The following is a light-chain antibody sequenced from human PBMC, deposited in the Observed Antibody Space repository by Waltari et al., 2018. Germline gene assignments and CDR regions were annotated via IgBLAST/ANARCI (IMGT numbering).Light chain of an antibody. CDR1: QSVLYSSHNKNY. CDR3: QQYYSTPYT. CDR2: WAS. Sequence: DIVMTQSPDSLAVSLGERATINCKSSQSVLYSSHNKNYLAWYQQKPGQPPKLLIYWASTRESGVPDRFSGSGSVTDFTLTISSLQAEDVAVYYCQQYYSTPYTFGQGTKLEIK. J-gene: IGKJ2*01. V-gene: IGKV4-1*01.